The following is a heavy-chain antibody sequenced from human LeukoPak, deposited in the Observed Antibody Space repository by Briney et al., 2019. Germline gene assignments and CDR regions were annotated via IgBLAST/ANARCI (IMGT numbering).Heavy chain of an antibody. Sequence: GASVKVSCKASGGTFSSYAISWVRQAPGQGLEWMGGIIPIFGTANYAQKFQGRVTITADESTGTAYMELSSLRSEDTAVYYCARPLYCSSTSCQGGWFDPWGQGTLVTVSS. CDR1: GGTFSSYA. J-gene: IGHJ5*02. D-gene: IGHD2-2*01. CDR2: IIPIFGTA. CDR3: ARPLYCSSTSCQGGWFDP. V-gene: IGHV1-69*13.